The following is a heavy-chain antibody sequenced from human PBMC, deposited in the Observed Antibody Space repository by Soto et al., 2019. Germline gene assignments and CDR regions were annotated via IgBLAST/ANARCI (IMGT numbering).Heavy chain of an antibody. J-gene: IGHJ4*02. CDR1: GFTFSSYA. CDR3: AKGQYYYDSSGPAREALANKPYYFDY. V-gene: IGHV3-23*01. D-gene: IGHD3-22*01. Sequence: PGGSLRLSCAASGFTFSSYAMSWVRQAPGKGLEWVSAISVSGGSTYYADSVNGRFTISRDNSKNTLYLQMNSLRAEDTAVYYCAKGQYYYDSSGPAREALANKPYYFDYWGQGTLVTVSS. CDR2: ISVSGGST.